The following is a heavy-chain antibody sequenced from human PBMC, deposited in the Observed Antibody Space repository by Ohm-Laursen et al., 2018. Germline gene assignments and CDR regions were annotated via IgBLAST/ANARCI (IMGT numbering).Heavy chain of an antibody. CDR3: ARQDSGDYYFDY. V-gene: IGHV4-4*07. CDR1: GGSISSYY. Sequence: SETLPLTWTVSGGSISSYYWSWIRQPAGKGLEWIGRIYTSGSTNYNPSLESRVTISADTSKNQFSLRLTSVTAADTAVYYCARQDSGDYYFDYWGQGTLVTVSS. D-gene: IGHD4-17*01. CDR2: IYTSGST. J-gene: IGHJ4*02.